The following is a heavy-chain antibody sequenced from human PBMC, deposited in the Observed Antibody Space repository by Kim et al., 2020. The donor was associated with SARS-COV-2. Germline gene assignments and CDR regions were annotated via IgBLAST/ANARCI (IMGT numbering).Heavy chain of an antibody. V-gene: IGHV3-13*01. CDR1: GFTFSSYD. CDR2: IGTAGDT. D-gene: IGHD1-26*01. J-gene: IGHJ4*02. CDR3: ARENSGSGGFDY. Sequence: GGSLRLSCAASGFTFSSYDMHWVRQATGKGLEWVSAIGTAGDTYYPGSVKGRFTISRENAKNSLYLQMNSLRAGDTAVYYCARENSGSGGFDYWGQGTLVTVSS.